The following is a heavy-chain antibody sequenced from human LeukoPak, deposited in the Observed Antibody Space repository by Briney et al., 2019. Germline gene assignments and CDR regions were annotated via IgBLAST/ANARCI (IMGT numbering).Heavy chain of an antibody. CDR3: ARAIGLDFDF. CDR2: INSDGSST. D-gene: IGHD2/OR15-2a*01. CDR1: GFSFTNYW. J-gene: IGHJ4*02. Sequence: GGSLRLSCAVSGFSFTNYWMHWVRQDPGKGLVWVSRINSDGSSTTYADSVKGRFTISRDNAKNTLYLQMNSLRAEDTAMYYCARAIGLDFDFWGQGTLVTVSS. V-gene: IGHV3-74*01.